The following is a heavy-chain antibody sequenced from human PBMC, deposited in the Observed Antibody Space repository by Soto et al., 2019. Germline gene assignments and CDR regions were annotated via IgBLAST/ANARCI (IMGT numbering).Heavy chain of an antibody. V-gene: IGHV1-3*01. CDR1: GYTFTSYA. D-gene: IGHD3-10*01. CDR2: INAGNGNT. J-gene: IGHJ4*02. Sequence: ASVKVSCKASGYTFTSYAMHWVRQAPGQRLEWMGWINAGNGNTKYSQKFQGRVTITRDTSGRTAYMELSSLRSEDTAVYYCARERHPDSGSGSYHYFDYWGQATLVTVSS. CDR3: ARERHPDSGSGSYHYFDY.